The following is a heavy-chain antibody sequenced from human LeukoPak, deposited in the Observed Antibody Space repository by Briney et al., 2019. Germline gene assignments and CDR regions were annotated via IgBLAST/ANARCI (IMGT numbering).Heavy chain of an antibody. V-gene: IGHV4-34*01. D-gene: IGHD1-26*01. CDR1: GGSFSGYY. CDR3: ARGGPSRIVGAISAEYYFDY. Sequence: SETLSLTCAVCGGSFSGYYWSWIRQPPGKGLEWIGEINHSGSTNYNPSLKSRVTISVDTSKNQFSLKLSSVTAADTAVYYCARGGPSRIVGAISAEYYFDYWGQGTLVTVSS. CDR2: INHSGST. J-gene: IGHJ4*02.